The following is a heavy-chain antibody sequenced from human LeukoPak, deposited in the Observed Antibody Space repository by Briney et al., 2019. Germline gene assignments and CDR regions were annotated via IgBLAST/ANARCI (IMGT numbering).Heavy chain of an antibody. CDR3: ARVTTVTTGLADY. J-gene: IGHJ4*02. CDR1: GGSISSGGYS. CDR2: IYYSGST. Sequence: SETLSLTCTVSGGSISSGGYSWSWTRQHPGKGLEWIGYIYYSGSTYYNPSLKSRVTISVDTSKNQFSLKLSSVTAADTAVYYCARVTTVTTGLADYWGQGTLVTVSS. D-gene: IGHD4-17*01. V-gene: IGHV4-31*03.